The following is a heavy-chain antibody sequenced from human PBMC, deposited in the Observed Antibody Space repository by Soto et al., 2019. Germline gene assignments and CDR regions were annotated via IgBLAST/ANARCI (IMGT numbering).Heavy chain of an antibody. CDR3: ARERSAAGTGWFDP. Sequence: QVQLVQSGAEVKKPGASVKVSCKASGYTFTSYDINWVRQATGQGLEWMGWMNPNSGNTGYAQKFQGRVTMTRNTSISTAFMEMSSLRSQDTAVYFCARERSAAGTGWFDPWGQGTLVTVSS. D-gene: IGHD6-13*01. J-gene: IGHJ5*02. CDR2: MNPNSGNT. CDR1: GYTFTSYD. V-gene: IGHV1-8*01.